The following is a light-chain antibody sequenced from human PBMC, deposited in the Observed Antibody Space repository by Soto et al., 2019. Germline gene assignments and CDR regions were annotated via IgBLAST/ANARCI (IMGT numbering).Light chain of an antibody. CDR3: QQYGNSLWT. V-gene: IGKV3-20*01. J-gene: IGKJ1*01. CDR2: GAS. CDR1: QSVSSSY. Sequence: EIVLTQSPGTLSLSPGERATLSCRASQSVSSSYLAWYQQKPGQAPRRLIYGASSRATGIADRFSGSGSGTDFTLTISRLEPEDFAVYYCQQYGNSLWTFGQGTKVEIK.